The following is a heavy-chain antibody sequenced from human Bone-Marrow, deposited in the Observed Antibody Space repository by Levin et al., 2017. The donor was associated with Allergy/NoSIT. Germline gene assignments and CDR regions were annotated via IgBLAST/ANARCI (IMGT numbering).Heavy chain of an antibody. CDR1: GFSLSSYGVG. CDR3: AQRGSWAGNNWDTGYLDY. CDR2: IYWDDDK. Sequence: SGPTLVKPTQTLTLTCTFSGFSLSSYGVGVGWVRQPPGKALEWLAVIYWDDDKRYSPSLRSRLTITKDTSRDQVVLTMTNMDTVDTGTYYCAQRGSWAGNNWDTGYLDYWGQGTLVTVSS. V-gene: IGHV2-5*02. J-gene: IGHJ4*02. D-gene: IGHD1-1*01.